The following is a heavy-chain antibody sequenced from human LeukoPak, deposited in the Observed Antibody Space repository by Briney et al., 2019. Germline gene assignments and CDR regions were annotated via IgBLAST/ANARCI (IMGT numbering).Heavy chain of an antibody. V-gene: IGHV3-30-3*01. CDR1: GFAFSTYW. D-gene: IGHD6-13*01. Sequence: GGSLRLSCAASGFAFSTYWMSWVRQAPGKGLEWVAVISYDGSNKYYADSVKGRFTISRDNSKNTLYLQMNSLRAEDTAVYYCARGYSSSWGQGTLVTVSS. CDR3: ARGYSSS. CDR2: ISYDGSNK. J-gene: IGHJ4*02.